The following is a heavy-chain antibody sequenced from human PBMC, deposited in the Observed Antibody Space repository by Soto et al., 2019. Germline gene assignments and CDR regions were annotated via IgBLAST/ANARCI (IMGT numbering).Heavy chain of an antibody. V-gene: IGHV3-13*04. J-gene: IGHJ4*02. CDR1: GFTFSLYD. CDR2: IGTAADT. CDR3: VRARGGEYFGEQLS. D-gene: IGHD3-10*01. Sequence: GGSLRLSCATSGFTFSLYDMYWVRQSTGKSLEWVSAIGTAADTYYPGSVQGRFIISRDNANSFLYLQMNSLRAGDTAVYYCVRARGGEYFGEQLSWGQGTLVTVSS.